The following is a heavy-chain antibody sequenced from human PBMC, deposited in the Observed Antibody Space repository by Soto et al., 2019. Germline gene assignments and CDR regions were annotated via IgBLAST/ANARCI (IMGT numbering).Heavy chain of an antibody. D-gene: IGHD3-16*01. CDR1: GGTFSSYT. Sequence: QVQLVQSGAEVKKPGSSVKVSCKASGGTFSSYTISWVRQAPGQGLEWMGRIIPILGIANYAQKFQGRVTITADKSTSTAYMGLSSLRSEETAVYYCALRGSRRWDGGDYWGQGTLVTVSS. J-gene: IGHJ4*02. CDR3: ALRGSRRWDGGDY. CDR2: IIPILGIA. V-gene: IGHV1-69*02.